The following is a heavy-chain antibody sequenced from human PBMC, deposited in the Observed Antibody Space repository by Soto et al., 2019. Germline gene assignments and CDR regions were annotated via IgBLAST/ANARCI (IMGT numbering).Heavy chain of an antibody. J-gene: IGHJ6*02. V-gene: IGHV1-69*01. Sequence: QVQLVQSGAEVKKPGSSVKVSCKASGGTFSSYAISWMRQAPGQGLEWMGGIIPIFGTANYAQKFQGRVTITANESTSTAYMELSSLRSEDTAVYNCARHVPAAGYYYGMDVWGQGTTVTVSS. CDR3: ARHVPAAGYYYGMDV. CDR1: GGTFSSYA. D-gene: IGHD2-2*01. CDR2: IIPIFGTA.